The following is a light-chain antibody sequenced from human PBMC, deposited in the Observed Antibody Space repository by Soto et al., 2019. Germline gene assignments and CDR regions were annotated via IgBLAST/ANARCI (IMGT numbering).Light chain of an antibody. V-gene: IGKV3-15*01. CDR3: QEYNTWPWK. Sequence: ETVMTQSPATLSVSPGERANLYFMASQSVNSNLAWYQQKLGQAPRVLIYGASTRATGIPDRFSGSGSGTEFILTISSLQSEDFAVYYCQEYNTWPWKCGQGTKGDIK. CDR2: GAS. J-gene: IGKJ1*01. CDR1: QSVNSN.